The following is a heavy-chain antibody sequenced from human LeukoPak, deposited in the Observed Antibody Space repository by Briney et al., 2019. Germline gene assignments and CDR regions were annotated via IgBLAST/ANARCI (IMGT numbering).Heavy chain of an antibody. Sequence: QSGGSLRLSCAASGFTFNKYAMYWVRQAPGKGLEWVSYISTSGSSIYYSDSVKGRFTISRDNAKNSLYLQMNSLRAEDTAVYYCAELGITMIGGVWGKGTTVTISS. D-gene: IGHD3-10*02. V-gene: IGHV3-48*03. CDR1: GFTFNKYA. CDR3: AELGITMIGGV. J-gene: IGHJ6*04. CDR2: ISTSGSSI.